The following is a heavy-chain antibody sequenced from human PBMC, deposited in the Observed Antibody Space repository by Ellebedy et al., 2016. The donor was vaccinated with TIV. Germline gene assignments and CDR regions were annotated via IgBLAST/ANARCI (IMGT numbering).Heavy chain of an antibody. CDR2: INPRNGGT. CDR1: GYTFTSDL. CDR3: AREGGLYFFDD. J-gene: IGHJ4*02. V-gene: IGHV1-46*01. Sequence: AASVKVSCKASGYTFTSDLIHWVRQAPGQGLEWMGVINPRNGGTGYAQKSQGRVTMTRDTSASTVYMELSSLRSEDTAVYYCAREGGLYFFDDWGQGTLVAVSS. D-gene: IGHD1-26*01.